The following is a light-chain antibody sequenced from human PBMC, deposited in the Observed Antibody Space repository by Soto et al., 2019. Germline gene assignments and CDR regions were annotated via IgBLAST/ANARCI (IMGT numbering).Light chain of an antibody. Sequence: SYELTQPPSVSVSPGQTARIPCFGDALSKQYVSWYQQKPGQAPVLLIYKDTERPSGIPERFSGSTSGTTVTLTIDGVQAEDEADYFCQSADSSGTYYFFGSGTKVTVL. CDR2: KDT. V-gene: IGLV3-25*03. J-gene: IGLJ1*01. CDR1: ALSKQY. CDR3: QSADSSGTYYF.